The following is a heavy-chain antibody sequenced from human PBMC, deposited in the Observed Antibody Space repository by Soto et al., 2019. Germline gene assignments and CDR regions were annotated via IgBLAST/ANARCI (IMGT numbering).Heavy chain of an antibody. V-gene: IGHV1-8*01. CDR2: MNPNSGNT. D-gene: IGHD2-15*01. CDR3: ARSREWRGDSCYGYAVGI. CDR1: GYTFTRYD. Sequence: ASVKVSCKASGYTFTRYDINWVRQATGQGLEWMGWMNPNSGNTGYAQKFQGRVTMTRNTSISTAYMELSSLRSEDTAVYYCARSREWRGDSCYGYAVGIWDEGTMVT. J-gene: IGHJ3*02.